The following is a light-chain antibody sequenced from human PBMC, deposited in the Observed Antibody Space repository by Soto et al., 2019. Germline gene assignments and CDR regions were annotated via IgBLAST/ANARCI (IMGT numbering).Light chain of an antibody. CDR3: CSYATSSII. Sequence: QSVLTQPASVSGSPGQSITISCTGTSSDVGSYNLVSWYQQHPGKAPKLMIYEGTKRPSGVSNRFSGSKSGNTASLTISGLQAEDEADYYCCSYATSSIIFGGGTKLTVL. J-gene: IGLJ2*01. CDR1: SSDVGSYNL. V-gene: IGLV2-23*01. CDR2: EGT.